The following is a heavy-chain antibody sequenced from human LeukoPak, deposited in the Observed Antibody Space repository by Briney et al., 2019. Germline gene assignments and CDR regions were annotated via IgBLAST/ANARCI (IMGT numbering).Heavy chain of an antibody. CDR3: MRDYMGWFDP. Sequence: GGSLRLSCLTSGFTLSTNAMSWVRQAPGKGLEWISGISGSGASTYYADSVKGRFTISRDTASNTMHLEMNNLRIEDTAVYYCMRDYMGWFDPWGQGSLVTVSP. CDR1: GFTLSTNA. CDR2: ISGSGAST. D-gene: IGHD3-10*01. J-gene: IGHJ5*02. V-gene: IGHV3-23*01.